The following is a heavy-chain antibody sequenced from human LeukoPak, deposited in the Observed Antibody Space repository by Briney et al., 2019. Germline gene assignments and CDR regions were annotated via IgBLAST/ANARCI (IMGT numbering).Heavy chain of an antibody. J-gene: IGHJ6*02. CDR3: AREKYSNRDYYYGMDA. V-gene: IGHV3-7*01. CDR1: GFTFSSYW. D-gene: IGHD4-11*01. Sequence: GGSLRLSCAASGFTFSSYWMSWVRQAPGKGLEWVANIKQDGSEKYYVDSVKGRFTISRDNAKNSLYLQMNSLRAEDAAVYYCAREKYSNRDYYYGMDAWGQGTTVTVSS. CDR2: IKQDGSEK.